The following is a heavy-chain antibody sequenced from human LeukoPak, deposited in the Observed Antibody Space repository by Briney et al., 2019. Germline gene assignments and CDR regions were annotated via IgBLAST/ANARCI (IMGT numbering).Heavy chain of an antibody. J-gene: IGHJ3*02. CDR3: ARDPTTVTKGLDI. Sequence: SETLSLSCTVSGDSFTSYYWTWVRQPPGRGPEWIGYVSYIGSTNYNPSLKSRVTITVDTSKNQFSLKLSSVTAADTAVYYCARDPTTVTKGLDIWGQGTMVTVSS. V-gene: IGHV4-59*01. CDR1: GDSFTSYY. D-gene: IGHD4-17*01. CDR2: VSYIGST.